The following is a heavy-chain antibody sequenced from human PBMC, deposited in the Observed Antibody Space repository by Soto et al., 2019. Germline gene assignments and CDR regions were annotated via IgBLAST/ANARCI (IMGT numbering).Heavy chain of an antibody. V-gene: IGHV1-2*04. D-gene: IGHD2-2*01. Sequence: QVQLVQSGAEVKKPGSSVKVSCKASGGTFSSYAISWVRQAPGQGLEWMGGINPNSGGTNYAQKFQGWVTMTRDTSISTAYMELSRLRSDDTAVYYCARGKFKPQVPAADHDAFDIWGQGTMVTVSS. CDR2: INPNSGGT. J-gene: IGHJ3*02. CDR1: GGTFSSYA. CDR3: ARGKFKPQVPAADHDAFDI.